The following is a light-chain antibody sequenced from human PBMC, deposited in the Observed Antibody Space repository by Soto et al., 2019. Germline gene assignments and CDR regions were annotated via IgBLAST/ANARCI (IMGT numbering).Light chain of an antibody. CDR3: LQNNSYPLT. J-gene: IGKJ4*01. CDR1: QGSRND. V-gene: IGKV1-17*01. Sequence: DIQMTQSPSSLSASVGDRVTITCRASQGSRNDVGWYQQKPGKAPKRLIYAASSLQSGVPSRFSGRGSGTEFDLTIGSLQSADFATYYCLQNNSYPLTFGGGTKVEIK. CDR2: AAS.